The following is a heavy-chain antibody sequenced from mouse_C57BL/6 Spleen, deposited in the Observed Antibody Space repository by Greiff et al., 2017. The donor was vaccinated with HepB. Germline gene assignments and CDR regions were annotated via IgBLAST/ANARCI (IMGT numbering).Heavy chain of an antibody. Sequence: QVQLQQPGTELVKPGASVKLSCKASGYTFTSYWMHWVKQRPGQGLEWIGNINPSNGGTNYNEKFKSKATLTVDKSSSTAYMQLSSLTSEDSAVYYSAPDEHGNYGWFAYWGQGTLVTVSA. V-gene: IGHV1-53*01. CDR1: GYTFTSYW. CDR3: APDEHGNYGWFAY. CDR2: INPSNGGT. D-gene: IGHD2-1*01. J-gene: IGHJ3*01.